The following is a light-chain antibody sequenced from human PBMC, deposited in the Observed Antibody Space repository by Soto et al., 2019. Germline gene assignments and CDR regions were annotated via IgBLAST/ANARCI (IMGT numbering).Light chain of an antibody. Sequence: IVMTQSPATLSMSPGERSTLSCRSSQSLNRDLAWYQQKPGQSPRLLIYDTSTRATGIPARFSGSGSGTEFTLTISSLQSEDFAVYYCQQYSNWPPITFGQGTRLEIK. CDR2: DTS. J-gene: IGKJ5*01. CDR3: QQYSNWPPIT. V-gene: IGKV3-15*01. CDR1: QSLNRD.